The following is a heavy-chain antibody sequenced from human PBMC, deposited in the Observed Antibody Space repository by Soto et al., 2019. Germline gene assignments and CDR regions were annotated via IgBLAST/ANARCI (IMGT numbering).Heavy chain of an antibody. CDR2: ISSSSSYI. J-gene: IGHJ4*02. CDR1: GFTFSSYS. V-gene: IGHV3-21*01. CDR3: ASDALSGWSRYFDD. D-gene: IGHD6-19*01. Sequence: PAGSLRLSCAASGFTFSSYSMNWVLQAPGKGLEWVSSISSSSSYIYYADSVKGRFTISRDNAKKSRYLQMKSLRAEDTAVYYYASDALSGWSRYFDDWGQGTLVTVSS.